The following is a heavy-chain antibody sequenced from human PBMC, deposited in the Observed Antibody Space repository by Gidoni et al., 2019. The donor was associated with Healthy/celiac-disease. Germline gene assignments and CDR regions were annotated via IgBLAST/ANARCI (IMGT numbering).Heavy chain of an antibody. J-gene: IGHJ4*02. CDR2: ISGSGGST. V-gene: IGHV3-23*01. CDR1: GFTFSSYA. CDR3: AKVGDCSSTSCYTFRY. Sequence: EVQLLESGGGLVQPGGSLRLSCAASGFTFSSYAMSWVRQAPGKGLEWVSAISGSGGSTYYADSVKGRFTISRDNSKNTLYLQMNSLRAEDTAVYYCAKVGDCSSTSCYTFRYWGQGTLVTVSS. D-gene: IGHD2-2*02.